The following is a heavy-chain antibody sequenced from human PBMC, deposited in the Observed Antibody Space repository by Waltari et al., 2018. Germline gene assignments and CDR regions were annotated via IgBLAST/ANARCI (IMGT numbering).Heavy chain of an antibody. V-gene: IGHV1-69*02. Sequence: QVQLVQSGADVKKPGSSVKVSCKASGGTFSSYTISWVRQAPGQGLEWMGRISPILGIANYAQKFQGRVTITADKSTSTAYMELSSLRSEDTAVYYCARARDGYNYYYGMDVWGQGTTVTVSS. CDR2: ISPILGIA. CDR3: ARARDGYNYYYGMDV. J-gene: IGHJ6*02. D-gene: IGHD5-12*01. CDR1: GGTFSSYT.